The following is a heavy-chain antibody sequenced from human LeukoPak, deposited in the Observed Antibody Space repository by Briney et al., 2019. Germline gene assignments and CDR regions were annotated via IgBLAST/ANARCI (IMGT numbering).Heavy chain of an antibody. J-gene: IGHJ4*02. Sequence: GGSLRLSCAASGFTFSGYAMTWVRQAPGKGLEWGSTISGSGSSTYYADSMKGRFTISRDNSNNTLYLQMNSLRAEDTAVYYCAKGRYFGEHYFDSWGQGTLVTVSS. CDR2: ISGSGSST. D-gene: IGHD3-10*01. CDR3: AKGRYFGEHYFDS. V-gene: IGHV3-23*01. CDR1: GFTFSGYA.